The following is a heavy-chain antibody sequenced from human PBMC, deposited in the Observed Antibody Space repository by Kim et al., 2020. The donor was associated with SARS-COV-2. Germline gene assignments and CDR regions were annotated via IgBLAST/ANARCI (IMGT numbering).Heavy chain of an antibody. Sequence: SETLSLTCAVYGGSFSGYYWSWIRQPPGKGLEWIGEINHSGSTNYNPSLKSRVTISVDTSKNQFSLKLSSVTAADTALYYCARGRDSGIAAAHSYFDYWG. CDR1: GGSFSGYY. D-gene: IGHD6-13*01. CDR2: INHSGST. V-gene: IGHV4-34*01. J-gene: IGHJ4*01. CDR3: ARGRDSGIAAAHSYFDY.